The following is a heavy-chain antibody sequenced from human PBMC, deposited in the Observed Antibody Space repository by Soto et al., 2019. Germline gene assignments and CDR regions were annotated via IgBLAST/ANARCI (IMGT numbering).Heavy chain of an antibody. CDR3: ARGQYYFDY. V-gene: IGHV4-59*01. CDR2: IYYSGST. Sequence: QVQLQESGPGLVKPSETLSLTCTVSGGSISSYYWSWIRQPPVKGLEWLGHIYYSGSTNYNPSLKSRITISVDTSKNQFSLSLSSVTAADTAVYYCARGQYYFDYWGQGTLVTVSS. J-gene: IGHJ4*02. CDR1: GGSISSYY.